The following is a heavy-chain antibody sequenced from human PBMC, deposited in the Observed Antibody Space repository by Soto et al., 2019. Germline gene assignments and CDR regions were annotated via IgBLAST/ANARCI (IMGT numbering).Heavy chain of an antibody. V-gene: IGHV1-69*01. CDR3: ASAPRGSRSWYGQTHWFDP. CDR2: IIPIFGTA. J-gene: IGHJ5*02. D-gene: IGHD6-13*01. CDR1: GGTFSSYA. Sequence: QVQLVQSGAEVKKPGSSVKVSCKASGGTFSSYAISWVRQAPGQGLEWMGGIIPIFGTANYAQKFQGRVTLTADESTSTAYMEMSSLRSEDTAVYYCASAPRGSRSWYGQTHWFDPWGQGTLVTVSS.